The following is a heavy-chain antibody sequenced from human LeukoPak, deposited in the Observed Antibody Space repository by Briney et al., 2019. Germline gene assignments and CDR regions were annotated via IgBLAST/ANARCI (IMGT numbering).Heavy chain of an antibody. D-gene: IGHD5-18*01. CDR3: ARFLGYSYGYHHPYLDY. J-gene: IGHJ4*02. Sequence: GASVKVSCKASGYTFTSYDTNWVRQATGQGLEWMGWMNPNSGNTGYAQKFQGRVTMTRNTSISTAYMELSSLRSEDTAVYYCARFLGYSYGYHHPYLDYWGQGTLVTVSS. CDR2: MNPNSGNT. V-gene: IGHV1-8*01. CDR1: GYTFTSYD.